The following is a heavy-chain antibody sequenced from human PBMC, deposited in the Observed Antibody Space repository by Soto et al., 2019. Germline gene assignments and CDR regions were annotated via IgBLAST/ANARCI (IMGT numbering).Heavy chain of an antibody. CDR2: ISAYNGNT. D-gene: IGHD5-18*01. J-gene: IGHJ6*02. CDR3: ARDVDTAMAAYYYYGMDV. Sequence: QVQLVQSGAEVKKPGASVKVSCKACGYTFTSYGISWVRQAPGQGLEWMGWISAYNGNTNYAQKPQGRVTMTTDTSTSTAYMELRSLRSDDTAVYYCARDVDTAMAAYYYYGMDVWGQGTTVTVSS. V-gene: IGHV1-18*01. CDR1: GYTFTSYG.